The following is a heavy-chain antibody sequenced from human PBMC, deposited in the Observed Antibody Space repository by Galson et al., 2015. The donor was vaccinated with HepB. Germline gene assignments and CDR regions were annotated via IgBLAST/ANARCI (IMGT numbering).Heavy chain of an antibody. J-gene: IGHJ4*02. CDR1: GFTFSDYY. CDR3: ARDPIDYGGNSWDY. Sequence: SLRLSCAASGFTFSDYYMSWIRQAPGKGLEWVSYISSSGSTIYYADSALGRFTTSRDNTKKTFYLQLNRLRVEDTAVYFCARDPIDYGGNSWDYWGQGTLVTVSS. CDR2: ISSSGSTI. V-gene: IGHV3-11*01. D-gene: IGHD4-23*01.